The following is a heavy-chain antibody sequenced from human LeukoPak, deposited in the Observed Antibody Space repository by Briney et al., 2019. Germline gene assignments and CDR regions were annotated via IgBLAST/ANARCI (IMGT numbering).Heavy chain of an antibody. D-gene: IGHD2-15*01. CDR3: ASCSGGSCYHFDY. J-gene: IGHJ4*02. V-gene: IGHV4-59*05. CDR1: GGSISSYY. Sequence: SETLSLTCTVSGGSISSYYWSWIRQPPGKGLEWIGSIYYSGSTYYNPSLKSRVTISVDTSKNQFSLKLSSVTAADTAVYYCASCSGGSCYHFDYWGQGTLVTVSS. CDR2: IYYSGST.